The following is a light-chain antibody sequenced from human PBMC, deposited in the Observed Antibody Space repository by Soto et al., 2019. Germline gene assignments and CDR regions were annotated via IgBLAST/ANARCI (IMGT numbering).Light chain of an antibody. J-gene: IGKJ5*01. V-gene: IGKV3-11*01. CDR2: DAS. CDR3: QQRSNWPPLT. CDR1: QSVNNY. Sequence: DIVMTQSPATLSVSPGERATLSCRASQSVNNYLAWYQQKPGQAPRLLIYDASNRATGIPARFSGSGSGTDFTLTISSVEPEDFAVYYCQQRSNWPPLTFGQGTRLEI.